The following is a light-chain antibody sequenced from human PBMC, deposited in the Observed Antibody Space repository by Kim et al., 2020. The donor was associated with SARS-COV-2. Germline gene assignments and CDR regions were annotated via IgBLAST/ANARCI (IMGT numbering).Light chain of an antibody. J-gene: IGLJ3*02. Sequence: GERVTISSAGGSSNIKNNYLPWYQHLPGTAPRLLIYDNKKRPSGSPDRFSGSKSGTSATLYITGLQTGDEAVYYCGTWDTSLSAGVFGGGTKLTVL. CDR1: SSNIKNNY. V-gene: IGLV1-51*01. CDR2: DNK. CDR3: GTWDTSLSAGV.